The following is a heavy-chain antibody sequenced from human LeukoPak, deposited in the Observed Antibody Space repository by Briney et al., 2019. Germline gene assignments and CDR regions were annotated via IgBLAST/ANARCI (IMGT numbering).Heavy chain of an antibody. CDR3: ARGSIAVAGTSDY. Sequence: ASVKVSCKVSGYTLTELSMHWVRQAPGKGLEWMGGFDPEDGETIYAQKFQGRVTMTTDTSTSTAYMELGSLRSDDTAVYYCARGSIAVAGTSDYWGQGTLVTVSS. V-gene: IGHV1-24*01. J-gene: IGHJ4*02. CDR2: FDPEDGET. CDR1: GYTLTELS. D-gene: IGHD6-19*01.